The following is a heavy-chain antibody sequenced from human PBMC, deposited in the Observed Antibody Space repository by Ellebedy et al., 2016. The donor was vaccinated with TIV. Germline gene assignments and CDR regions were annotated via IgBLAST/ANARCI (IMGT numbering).Heavy chain of an antibody. Sequence: GESLKISCAASGFSVGSYDMHWVRQAPGMGLEWVSFISHSSGTTFYADSVRGRCTISRDNAKNSLSLQMNSLRVDDTAVYYCAGYGDFSYWGQGTLVTVSS. CDR1: GFSVGSYD. V-gene: IGHV3-48*01. D-gene: IGHD4-17*01. CDR3: AGYGDFSY. CDR2: ISHSSGTT. J-gene: IGHJ4*02.